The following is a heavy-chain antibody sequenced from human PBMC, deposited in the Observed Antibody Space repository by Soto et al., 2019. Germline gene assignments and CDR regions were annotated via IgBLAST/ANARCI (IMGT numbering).Heavy chain of an antibody. CDR3: ARDGSGGYSYGLIDY. J-gene: IGHJ4*02. CDR2: IWYDGSNK. V-gene: IGHV3-33*01. Sequence: QVQLVESGGGVVQPGRSLRLSCAASGFTFSSYGMHWVRQAPGKGLEWVAVIWYDGSNKYYADSVKGRFTISRDNSKNTLYLQMNSLRAEDTAVYYCARDGSGGYSYGLIDYWGQGTLVTVSS. CDR1: GFTFSSYG. D-gene: IGHD5-18*01.